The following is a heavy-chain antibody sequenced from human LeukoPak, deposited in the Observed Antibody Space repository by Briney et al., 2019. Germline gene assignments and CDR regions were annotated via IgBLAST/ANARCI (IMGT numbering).Heavy chain of an antibody. J-gene: IGHJ4*02. CDR1: GFTFSSHG. D-gene: IGHD4-17*01. CDR3: ARGRSYGDYGDYFDY. CDR2: ISFDATNK. Sequence: GGSLRLSCAASGFTFSSHGMHWVRQAPGKGLEWVSFISFDATNKYYADSVRGRFTISRDNSKNTLFLLLNSLRVEDTAVYFCARGRSYGDYGDYFDYWGQGTLVTVSS. V-gene: IGHV3-30*03.